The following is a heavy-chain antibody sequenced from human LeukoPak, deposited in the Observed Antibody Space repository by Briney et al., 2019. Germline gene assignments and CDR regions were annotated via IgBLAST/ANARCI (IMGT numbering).Heavy chain of an antibody. Sequence: PGGSLRLSCAASGFTFNTYVMSWVPHAPGKGLEWVSGISGSGGATYYAHSVKGRFTISRDDPHNTLYLQMNSLRAEETAVYFCARGGVDYYGSGTYYLMYYFDYWGQGALVTVSS. CDR2: ISGSGGAT. J-gene: IGHJ4*02. CDR1: GFTFNTYV. V-gene: IGHV3-23*01. D-gene: IGHD3-10*01. CDR3: ARGGVDYYGSGTYYLMYYFDY.